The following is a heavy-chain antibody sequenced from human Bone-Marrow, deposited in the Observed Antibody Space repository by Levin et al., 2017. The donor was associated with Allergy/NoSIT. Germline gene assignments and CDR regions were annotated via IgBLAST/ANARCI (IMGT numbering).Heavy chain of an antibody. Sequence: GGSLRLSCVASRFTFDDYDMSWVRQGPGKGLEWVSAINWDGGSTGYADSVKGRFTISRDNAKNSLYLQMNRLRAEDTALYNCARHSSGWGSYYYFDLWGRGNLVTVSS. CDR2: INWDGGST. D-gene: IGHD6-19*01. CDR3: ARHSSGWGSYYYFDL. V-gene: IGHV3-20*01. J-gene: IGHJ2*01. CDR1: RFTFDDYD.